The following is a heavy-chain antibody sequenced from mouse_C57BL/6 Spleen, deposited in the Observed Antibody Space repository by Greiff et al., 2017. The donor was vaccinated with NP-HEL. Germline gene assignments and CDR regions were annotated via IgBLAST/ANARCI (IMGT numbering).Heavy chain of an antibody. J-gene: IGHJ1*03. CDR1: GYAFSSYW. Sequence: QVQLKQSGAELVKPGASVKISCKASGYAFSSYWMNWVKQRPGKGLEWIGQIYPGDGDTNYNGKFKGKATLTADKSSSTAYMQLSSLTSEDSAVYFCASPNYYGSSPGYFDVWGTGTTVTVSS. CDR2: IYPGDGDT. D-gene: IGHD1-1*01. V-gene: IGHV1-80*01. CDR3: ASPNYYGSSPGYFDV.